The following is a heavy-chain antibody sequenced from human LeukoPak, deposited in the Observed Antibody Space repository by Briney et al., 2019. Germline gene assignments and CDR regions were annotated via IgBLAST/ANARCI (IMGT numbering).Heavy chain of an antibody. D-gene: IGHD3-3*01. CDR3: ARDFGSPTGGDAFDI. CDR1: GGSISSYY. CDR2: IYYSGST. Sequence: SETLSLTCTVSGGSISSYYWSWIRQPPGKGLEWIGYIYYSGSTNYNPSLKSRVTISVDTSKNQFSLKLSSVTAADTAVYYCARDFGSPTGGDAFDIWGQGTMVTVSS. J-gene: IGHJ3*02. V-gene: IGHV4-59*01.